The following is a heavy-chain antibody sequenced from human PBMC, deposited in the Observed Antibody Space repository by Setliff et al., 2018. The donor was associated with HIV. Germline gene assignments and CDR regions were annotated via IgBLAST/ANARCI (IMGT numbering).Heavy chain of an antibody. Sequence: SVKVSCKASGYTFTSYTISWVRQAPGQGLEWMGGILPILGVVNYAQRFQGRVTITADKSTSTAYMELSSLRSEDTAVYYCARVSCSSWYSIPRYYYYSMDVWGNGTTVTVSS. J-gene: IGHJ6*03. CDR3: ARVSCSSWYSIPRYYYYSMDV. D-gene: IGHD6-13*01. CDR2: ILPILGVV. CDR1: GYTFTSYT. V-gene: IGHV1-69*10.